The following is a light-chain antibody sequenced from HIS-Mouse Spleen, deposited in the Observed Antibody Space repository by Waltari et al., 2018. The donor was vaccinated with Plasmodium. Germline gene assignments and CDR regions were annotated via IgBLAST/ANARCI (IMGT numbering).Light chain of an antibody. CDR3: QAWDSSTDYV. J-gene: IGLJ1*01. V-gene: IGLV3-1*01. CDR1: KLGDKY. Sequence: SYELTQPPSVSVSPGQTASITCSGDKLGDKYACWYQQKPGQSPVLVIYQDSKRPSVIPGRFSGSNSGNTATLTISETQVSDEADYYCQAWDSSTDYVFGTGTKVTVL. CDR2: QDS.